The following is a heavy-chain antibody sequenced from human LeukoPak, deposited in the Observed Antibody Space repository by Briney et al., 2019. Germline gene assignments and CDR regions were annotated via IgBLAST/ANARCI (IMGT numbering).Heavy chain of an antibody. CDR2: ISYDGSFK. CDR3: ARDHYDSSEFDY. CDR1: GFTFSSSG. D-gene: IGHD3-22*01. V-gene: IGHV3-30*03. J-gene: IGHJ4*02. Sequence: GGSLRLSCAASGFTFSSSGMHWVRQAPGKGLEWVAVISYDGSFKYYADSVKGRFTISRDNSKSTLYLQMNSLRAEDAAVYYCARDHYDSSEFDYWGQGTLVTVSS.